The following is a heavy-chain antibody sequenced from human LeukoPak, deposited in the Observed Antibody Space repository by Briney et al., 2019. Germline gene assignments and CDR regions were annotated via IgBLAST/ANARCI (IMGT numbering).Heavy chain of an antibody. CDR3: ARVLQLLTYGIYYYYGMDV. Sequence: PGGSLRLSCAASGFTFSSYGMHWVRQAPGKGLEWVAVIWYDGSNKYYADSVKGRFTISRDNSKNTLYLQMNSLRAEDTAVYYCARVLQLLTYGIYYYYGMDVWGQGTTVTVS. D-gene: IGHD5-18*01. CDR2: IWYDGSNK. CDR1: GFTFSSYG. V-gene: IGHV3-33*01. J-gene: IGHJ6*02.